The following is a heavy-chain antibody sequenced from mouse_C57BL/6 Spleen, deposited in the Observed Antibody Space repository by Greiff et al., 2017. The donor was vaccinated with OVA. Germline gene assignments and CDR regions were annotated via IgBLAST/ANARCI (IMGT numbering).Heavy chain of an antibody. J-gene: IGHJ4*01. D-gene: IGHD1-1*01. V-gene: IGHV1-69*01. CDR1: GYTFTSYW. CDR2: IDPSDSYT. Sequence: VQLQQPGAELVMPGASVKLSCKASGYTFTSYWMHWVKQRPGQGLEWIGEIDPSDSYTNYNQKFKGKSTLTVDKSSSTAYMQLSSLTSEDSSVYYCARWGYGSSPSYAMDYWGQGTSVTVSS. CDR3: ARWGYGSSPSYAMDY.